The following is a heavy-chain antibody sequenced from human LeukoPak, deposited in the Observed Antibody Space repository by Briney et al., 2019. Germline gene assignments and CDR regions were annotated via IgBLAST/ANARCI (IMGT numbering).Heavy chain of an antibody. J-gene: IGHJ4*02. V-gene: IGHV4-39*01. CDR1: GGSISSSSYY. CDR3: ARSYYDSWSGYIPLGY. CDR2: IYYSGST. D-gene: IGHD3-3*01. Sequence: SETLSLTCTVSGGSISSSSYYWGWIRQPPGKGLEWIGSIYYSGSTYYNPSLKSRVTISVDTSKNQFSLKLSSVTAADTAVYYCARSYYDSWSGYIPLGYWGQGTLVTVSS.